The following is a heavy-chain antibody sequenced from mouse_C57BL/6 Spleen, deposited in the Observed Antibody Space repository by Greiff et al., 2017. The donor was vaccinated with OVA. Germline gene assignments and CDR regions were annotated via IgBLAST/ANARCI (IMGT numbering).Heavy chain of an antibody. CDR1: GFTFSDAW. CDR3: TSVLTGYWYFDV. J-gene: IGHJ1*03. Sequence: EVKVEESGGGLVQPGGSMKLSCAASGFTFSDAWMDWVRQSPEKGLEWVAEIRNKANNHATYYAESVKGRFAISRDDSKSSVYLQMNSLRAEDTGIYYCTSVLTGYWYFDVWGTGTTVTVSS. D-gene: IGHD4-1*01. CDR2: IRNKANNHAT. V-gene: IGHV6-6*01.